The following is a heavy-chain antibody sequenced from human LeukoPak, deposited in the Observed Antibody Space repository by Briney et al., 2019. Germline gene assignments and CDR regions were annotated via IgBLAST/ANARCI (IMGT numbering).Heavy chain of an antibody. Sequence: PGGSLRLSCAASGFTFSSYGMHWVRQAPGKGLEWVAVISYDGSNKYYADSVKGRFTISGDNSKNTLYLQMNSLRAEDTAVYYCAKATHRAVAGLDYWGQGTLVTVSS. D-gene: IGHD6-19*01. J-gene: IGHJ4*02. CDR2: ISYDGSNK. V-gene: IGHV3-30*18. CDR3: AKATHRAVAGLDY. CDR1: GFTFSSYG.